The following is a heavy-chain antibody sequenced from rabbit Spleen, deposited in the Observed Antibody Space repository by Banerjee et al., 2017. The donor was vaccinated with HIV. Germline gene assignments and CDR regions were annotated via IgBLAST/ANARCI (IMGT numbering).Heavy chain of an antibody. D-gene: IGHD1-1*01. Sequence: QEQLVESGGGLVQPEGSLQLSCTASGFSFSDKAVMCWVRQAPGKGLEWIACINAVTGRAVYASWVNGRFTISKTSSTTVTLQMTSLTVADTATYWCARAANNIGYCAGLWGQGTLVTVS. J-gene: IGHJ4*01. V-gene: IGHV1S45*01. CDR2: INAVTGRA. CDR3: ARAANNIGYCAGL. CDR1: GFSFSDKAV.